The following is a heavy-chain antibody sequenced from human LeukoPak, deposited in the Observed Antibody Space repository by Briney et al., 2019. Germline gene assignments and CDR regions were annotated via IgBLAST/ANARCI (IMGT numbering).Heavy chain of an antibody. D-gene: IGHD6-19*01. V-gene: IGHV3-23*01. J-gene: IGHJ3*02. CDR3: AKVVSSGWYGYAFDI. CDR2: ISGSGGST. Sequence: PGGSLRLSCAASGFTFSSYAMSWVRQAPGKGLERVSAISGSGGSTYYADSVKGRFTISRDNSKNTLYLQMNSLRAEDTAVYYCAKVVSSGWYGYAFDIWGQGTMVTVSS. CDR1: GFTFSSYA.